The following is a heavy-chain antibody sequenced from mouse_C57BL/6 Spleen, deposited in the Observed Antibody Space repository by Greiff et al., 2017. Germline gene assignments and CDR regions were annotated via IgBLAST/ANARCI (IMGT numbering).Heavy chain of an antibody. J-gene: IGHJ2*01. CDR1: GYTFTSYW. CDR2: IHPNSGST. CDR3: ASPDGYDGYYDY. V-gene: IGHV1-64*01. Sequence: QVQLQQPGAELVKPGASVKLSCKASGYTFTSYWMHWVKQRPGQGLEWIGMIHPNSGSTNYNEKFKSKDTLTVDKSSSTAYMQLSSLTSEGSAVYYWASPDGYDGYYDYWGQGTTLTVSS. D-gene: IGHD2-3*01.